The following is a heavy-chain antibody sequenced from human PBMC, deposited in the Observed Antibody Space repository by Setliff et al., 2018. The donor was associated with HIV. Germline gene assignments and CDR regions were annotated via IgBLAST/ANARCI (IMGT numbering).Heavy chain of an antibody. CDR2: IHNSGTT. V-gene: IGHV4-30-4*08. D-gene: IGHD2-2*01. CDR3: ARGSNPDSPGFIAYWYFDL. J-gene: IGHJ2*01. Sequence: KASETLSLTCTVSDASITADTFYWNWLRQPPGKGPEWIGYIHNSGTTHYNPAFESRLIISLDMSNNRFSLKLSSVTAADTAVYYCARGSNPDSPGFIAYWYFDLWGRGTLVTVSS. CDR1: DASITADTFY.